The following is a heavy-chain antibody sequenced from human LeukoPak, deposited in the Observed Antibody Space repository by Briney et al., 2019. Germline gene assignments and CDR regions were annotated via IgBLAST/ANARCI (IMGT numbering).Heavy chain of an antibody. CDR3: ASRHATIFGFY. Sequence: GGSLRLSCAASGFTFSSYSMNWVRQAPGKGLEWVSYISSSSSTIYYADSVKGRFTISRDNAKNSLYLQMNSLRAEDTAVYYCASRHATIFGFYWGQGTLVTVSS. CDR1: GFTFSSYS. D-gene: IGHD3-3*01. J-gene: IGHJ4*02. V-gene: IGHV3-48*01. CDR2: ISSSSSTI.